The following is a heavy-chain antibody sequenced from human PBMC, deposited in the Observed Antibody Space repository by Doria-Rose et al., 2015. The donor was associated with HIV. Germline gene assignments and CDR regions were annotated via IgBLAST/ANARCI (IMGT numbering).Heavy chain of an antibody. CDR1: GVSLSSPGMG. CDR2: IFSDDER. D-gene: IGHD6-13*01. Sequence: QVTLKESGPVLVKPTETLTLTCTVSGVSLSSPGMGVSWIRQPPGKALEWFAYIFSDDERSYKTSLKSRLTISRGTSKSQVVLTMTDMDPVDTATYYCARIKSSRWYHKYYFDFWGQGTLAIVSA. J-gene: IGHJ4*02. CDR3: ARIKSSRWYHKYYFDF. V-gene: IGHV2-26*01.